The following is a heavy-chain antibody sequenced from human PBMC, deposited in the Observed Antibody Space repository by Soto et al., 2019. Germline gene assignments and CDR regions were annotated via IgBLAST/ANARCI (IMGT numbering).Heavy chain of an antibody. D-gene: IGHD4-4*01. Sequence: SETLSLTCTVSGGSVSSNSYSWGWIRQSPGKGLEWIATIYSTDKTYYNPSLLSRVTISVVTSMNELSLRLSSVTAADTAVYYCAREAYDFSLGMDVSGQGATVTVSS. CDR3: AREAYDFSLGMDV. V-gene: IGHV4-39*02. CDR2: IYSTDKT. J-gene: IGHJ6*02. CDR1: GGSVSSNSYS.